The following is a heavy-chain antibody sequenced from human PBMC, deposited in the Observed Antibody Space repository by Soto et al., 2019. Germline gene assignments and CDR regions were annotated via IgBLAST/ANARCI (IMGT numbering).Heavy chain of an antibody. Sequence: VQLVQSGAEVKKPWSSVKVSCKASGGTSSNYPFIWVRQAPGQGLDWMGVIIPIFGTTDYGQRFQGRVTITEDESTNTASMDLSSLRSDDTAVYCCARGLYCGGGCYSHSDYWGQGTLVSFSS. CDR2: IIPIFGTT. D-gene: IGHD2-21*02. CDR1: GGTSSNYP. CDR3: ARGLYCGGGCYSHSDY. V-gene: IGHV1-69*01. J-gene: IGHJ4*02.